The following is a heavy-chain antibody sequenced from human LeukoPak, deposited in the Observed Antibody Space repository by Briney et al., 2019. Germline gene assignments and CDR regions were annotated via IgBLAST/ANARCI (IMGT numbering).Heavy chain of an antibody. CDR2: IRWNRGSI. V-gene: IGHV3-9*01. Sequence: GRSLRLSCAASGFTFDQYAMLWVPQAPGKGLEWVSGIRWNRGSIGYADWGRGRFTISRDNAKNSLYLQMNSLRAEVTALYYCAKDEDVNSSRRGLWLSRFGSNNLFQHWGQGTLVTVSS. CDR1: GFTFDQYA. CDR3: AKDEDVNSSRRGLWLSRFGSNNLFQH. J-gene: IGHJ1*01. D-gene: IGHD6-19*01.